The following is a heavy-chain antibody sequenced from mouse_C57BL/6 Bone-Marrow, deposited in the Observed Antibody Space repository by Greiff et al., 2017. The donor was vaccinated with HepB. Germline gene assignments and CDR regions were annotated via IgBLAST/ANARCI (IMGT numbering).Heavy chain of an antibody. D-gene: IGHD2-13*01. CDR3: ARYGDGGFAY. CDR1: GYTFTSYW. CDR2: IHPNSGST. J-gene: IGHJ3*01. V-gene: IGHV1-64*01. Sequence: VKLQQPGAELVKPGASVKLSCKASGYTFTSYWMHWVKQRPGQGLEWIGMIHPNSGSTNYNEKFKSKATLTVDKSSSTAYMQLSSLTSEDSAVYYCARYGDGGFAYWGQGTLVTVSA.